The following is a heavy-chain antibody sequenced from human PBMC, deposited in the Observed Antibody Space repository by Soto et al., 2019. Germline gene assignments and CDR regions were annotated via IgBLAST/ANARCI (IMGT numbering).Heavy chain of an antibody. V-gene: IGHV6-1*01. D-gene: IGHD6-6*01. Sequence: SQTLSLTCAISGDSVSSNSAAWNWIRQSPSRGLEWLGRTYYRSKWYNDYAVSVKSRITINPDTSKNQFSLQLNSVTPEDTAVYYCARNILDVIAARHDEDYYYGMDVWGQGTTVTVSS. CDR2: TYYRSKWYN. CDR3: ARNILDVIAARHDEDYYYGMDV. CDR1: GDSVSSNSAA. J-gene: IGHJ6*02.